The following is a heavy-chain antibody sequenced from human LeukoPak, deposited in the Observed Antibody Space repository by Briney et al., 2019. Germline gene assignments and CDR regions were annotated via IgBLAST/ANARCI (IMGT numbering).Heavy chain of an antibody. V-gene: IGHV3-30*04. J-gene: IGHJ6*03. D-gene: IGHD3-3*01. CDR3: ARDPYDLRSSYYYYMDV. CDR2: ISYDGSNK. CDR1: GFTFSSYA. Sequence: GGSLRLSCAASGFTFSSYAMHWVRQAPGKGLEWVAVISYDGSNKYYADSVKGRFTISRDNSKNTLYLQMNSLRAEDTAVYYCARDPYDLRSSYYYYMDVWGKGTTVTVSS.